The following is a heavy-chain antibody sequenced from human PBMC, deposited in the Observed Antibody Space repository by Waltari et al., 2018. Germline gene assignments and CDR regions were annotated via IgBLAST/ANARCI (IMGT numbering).Heavy chain of an antibody. Sequence: QVQLQESGPGLVKPSETLSLTCTVSGYSISSGYYWGWIRQPPGKGLEWIGSIYHSGSTYYNPSLKSRVTISVDTSKNQFSLKLSSVTAADTAVYYCARRGPFISWGQGTLVTVSS. D-gene: IGHD2-21*01. CDR2: IYHSGST. J-gene: IGHJ5*02. CDR3: ARRGPFIS. V-gene: IGHV4-38-2*02. CDR1: GYSISSGYY.